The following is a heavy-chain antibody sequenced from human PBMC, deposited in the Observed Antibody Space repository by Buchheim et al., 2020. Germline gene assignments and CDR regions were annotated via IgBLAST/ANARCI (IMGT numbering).Heavy chain of an antibody. CDR1: GDSISNNIYY. D-gene: IGHD3-10*01. Sequence: QLHLQESGPGLVKPSETLSLICTVSGDSISNNIYYWGWIRQPPGKGLEWIGNIFSSGTFYNPSLQSRVTISVDPSKNPFSLKLTSVTAADTAVYYCARTGLIRGVNYWFDPWGRGTL. CDR3: ARTGLIRGVNYWFDP. V-gene: IGHV4-39*01. CDR2: IFSSGT. J-gene: IGHJ5*02.